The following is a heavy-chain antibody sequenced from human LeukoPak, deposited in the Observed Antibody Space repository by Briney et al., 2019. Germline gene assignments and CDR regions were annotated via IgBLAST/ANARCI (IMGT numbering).Heavy chain of an antibody. CDR2: IYYSGST. V-gene: IGHV4-59*08. Sequence: PSETLSLTCTVSGGSISSYYWSWIRQPPGKGLEWIGYIYYSGSTNYNPSLKSRVTISVDTSKNQFSLNLSPVTAADTAVYYCARSGQWLVRVFDSWGQGTLVTVSS. CDR1: GGSISSYY. J-gene: IGHJ4*02. D-gene: IGHD6-19*01. CDR3: ARSGQWLVRVFDS.